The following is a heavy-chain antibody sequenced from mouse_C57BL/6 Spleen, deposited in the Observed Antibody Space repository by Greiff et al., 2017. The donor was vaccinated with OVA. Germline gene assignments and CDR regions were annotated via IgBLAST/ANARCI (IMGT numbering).Heavy chain of an antibody. Sequence: EVKLVESGGGLVKPGGSLKLSCAASGFTFSDYGMHWVSQAPEKGLEWVAYISSGSSTIYYADTVKGRFTISRDNAKNTLFLQMTSLRSEDTAMYYCARPIYYDYDAWFAYWGQGTLVTVSA. CDR3: ARPIYYDYDAWFAY. J-gene: IGHJ3*01. D-gene: IGHD2-4*01. CDR1: GFTFSDYG. V-gene: IGHV5-17*01. CDR2: ISSGSSTI.